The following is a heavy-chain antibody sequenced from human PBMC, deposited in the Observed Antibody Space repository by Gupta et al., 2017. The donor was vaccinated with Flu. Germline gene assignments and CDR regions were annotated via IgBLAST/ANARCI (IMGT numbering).Heavy chain of an antibody. Sequence: EVQLVESGGGFVQPGGSLRLSCAASGFTFSSYEMNWVRQAPGKGLEWVSYMSNRGSTIYYADSVKGRFTISRDNAKNSLYLQMDSLRAEDTALYYCARQKIAVAGSFDYWGQGTLVTVSS. J-gene: IGHJ4*02. CDR2: MSNRGSTI. CDR1: GFTFSSYE. V-gene: IGHV3-48*03. CDR3: ARQKIAVAGSFDY. D-gene: IGHD6-19*01.